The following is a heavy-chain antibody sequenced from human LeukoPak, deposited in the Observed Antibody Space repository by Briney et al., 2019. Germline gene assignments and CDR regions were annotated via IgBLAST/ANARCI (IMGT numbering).Heavy chain of an antibody. V-gene: IGHV3-30*04. J-gene: IGHJ5*02. D-gene: IGHD2-15*01. Sequence: GRSLRLSCAASGFTFSSYAMHWVRQAPGKGLEWVAVISYDGSNKYYADSVKGRFTISRDNSKNPLYLQMNSLRAEDTAVYYCARAPVALAATQDRWNWFDPWGQGTLVTVSS. CDR3: ARAPVALAATQDRWNWFDP. CDR1: GFTFSSYA. CDR2: ISYDGSNK.